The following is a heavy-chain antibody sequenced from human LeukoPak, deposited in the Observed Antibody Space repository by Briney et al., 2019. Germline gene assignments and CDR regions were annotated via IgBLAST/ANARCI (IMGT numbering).Heavy chain of an antibody. V-gene: IGHV3-23*01. D-gene: IGHD3-22*01. Sequence: PGGSLRLSCAASGFTFSSYGMSWVRQAPGKGLEWVSGISGSGGRTYFADSVKGRFTISRDNSKNTLYLQMNSLRAEDTAVYYCAKDPITMIVVAYYFDYWGQGTLVTVSS. CDR1: GFTFSSYG. CDR3: AKDPITMIVVAYYFDY. CDR2: ISGSGGRT. J-gene: IGHJ4*02.